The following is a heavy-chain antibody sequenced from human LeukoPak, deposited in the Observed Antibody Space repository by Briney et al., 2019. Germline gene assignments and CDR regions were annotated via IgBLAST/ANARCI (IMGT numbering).Heavy chain of an antibody. J-gene: IGHJ3*02. D-gene: IGHD6-6*01. Sequence: GGSLRLSCAASGFTVSSNYMSWVRQAPGKGLEWVSVIYSGGSTYYADSVKGRFTISRDNSKNTLYLQMNSLRAEDTAVYYCARDRRSSYNAFDIWGQGTMVTVSS. CDR2: IYSGGST. V-gene: IGHV3-53*01. CDR1: GFTVSSNY. CDR3: ARDRRSSYNAFDI.